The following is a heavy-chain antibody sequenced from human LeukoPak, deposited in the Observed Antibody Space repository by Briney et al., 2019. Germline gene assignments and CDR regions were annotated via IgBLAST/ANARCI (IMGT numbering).Heavy chain of an antibody. CDR3: AKDRVFGYCSGGSCYGWFDP. CDR1: GFTFSSYA. Sequence: GGSLRLSCAASGFTFSSYAMSWVRQAPGKGLEWVSAISGSGGSTYYADSVKGRFTISRDNSKNTLYLQMNSLRAEDTAVYYCAKDRVFGYCSGGSCYGWFDPWGQGTLVTVSS. CDR2: ISGSGGST. J-gene: IGHJ5*02. D-gene: IGHD2-15*01. V-gene: IGHV3-23*01.